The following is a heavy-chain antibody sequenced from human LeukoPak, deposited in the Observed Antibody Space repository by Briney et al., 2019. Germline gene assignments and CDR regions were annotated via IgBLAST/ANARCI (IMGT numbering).Heavy chain of an antibody. CDR3: ARTTTVRGVITCFDY. D-gene: IGHD3-10*01. Sequence: GESLKISCKGSGYSFTSYWIAWVRQMPGKGLEWMGMIYPGDSDTRYSPSFEGQVTISADKSITTAYLQWSSLKASDTAMYFCARTTTVRGVITCFDYWGQGTQVTVSS. J-gene: IGHJ4*02. CDR2: IYPGDSDT. CDR1: GYSFTSYW. V-gene: IGHV5-51*01.